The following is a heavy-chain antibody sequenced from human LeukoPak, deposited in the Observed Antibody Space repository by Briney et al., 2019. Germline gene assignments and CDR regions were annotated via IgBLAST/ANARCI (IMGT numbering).Heavy chain of an antibody. CDR3: ARATYTMIVDY. Sequence: GGSLRLSCAASGFTFSSYWMHWVRQAPGKGLVWVSRINSDGSSTSYADSVKGRFTISRDNAKSTLYLQMNSLRAEDTAVYYCARATYTMIVDYWGQGTLVTVSS. CDR2: INSDGSST. CDR1: GFTFSSYW. D-gene: IGHD3-22*01. V-gene: IGHV3-74*01. J-gene: IGHJ4*02.